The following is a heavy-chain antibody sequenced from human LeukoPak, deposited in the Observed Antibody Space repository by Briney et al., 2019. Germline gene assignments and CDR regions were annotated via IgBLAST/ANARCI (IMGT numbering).Heavy chain of an antibody. V-gene: IGHV3-66*01. CDR1: GFTVSSKD. CDR2: IYTDGST. CDR3: AIGHYRNIPG. J-gene: IGHJ4*02. Sequence: GGSLRLSCAASGFTVSSKDMSWVRQAPGKGLEWVSVIYTDGSTYYADSVRARFSISRDDSKNTLSLQMNSLRAEDTAVYYCAIGHYRNIPGWGQGTLVTVSS. D-gene: IGHD1/OR15-1a*01.